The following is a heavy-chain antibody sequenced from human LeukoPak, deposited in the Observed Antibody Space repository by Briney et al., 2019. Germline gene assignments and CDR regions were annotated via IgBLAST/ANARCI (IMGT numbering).Heavy chain of an antibody. CDR1: GFTFSSYW. V-gene: IGHV3-74*01. CDR3: ARGGRITIFGVVINNWFDP. D-gene: IGHD3-3*01. J-gene: IGHJ5*02. CDR2: INSDGSGT. Sequence: GGSLRLSCAASGFTFSSYWMHWVRQAPGKGLVRVSRINSDGSGTSYADSVKGRFTISRDNAKNTLYLQMNSLRAEDTAVYYCARGGRITIFGVVINNWFDPWGQGTLVTVSS.